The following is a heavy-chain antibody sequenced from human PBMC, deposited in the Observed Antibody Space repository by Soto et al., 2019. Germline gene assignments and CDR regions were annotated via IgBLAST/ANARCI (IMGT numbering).Heavy chain of an antibody. CDR3: AARAPTIMYGMDV. V-gene: IGHV3-23*01. CDR1: GFTFSSYA. Sequence: EVQLLESGGGLVQPGGSLRLSCAASGFTFSSYAMSWVRQAPGEGLEWVSTMSSGGTYTYYADSVKGRFTISRDNSKNTLSLKMNTLTADDPAVYYCAARAPTIMYGMDVWGQGTTVTVSS. J-gene: IGHJ6*01. D-gene: IGHD5-12*01. CDR2: MSSGGTYT.